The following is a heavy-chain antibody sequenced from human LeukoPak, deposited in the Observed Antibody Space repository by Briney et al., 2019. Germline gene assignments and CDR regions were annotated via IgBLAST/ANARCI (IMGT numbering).Heavy chain of an antibody. CDR2: IYTSGST. CDR1: GGSISSGSYY. Sequence: PSETLSLTCTVSGGSISSGSYYWSWIRQPAGKGLEWIGRIYTSGSTNYNPSLKSRVTISVDTSKNQFSLKLSSVTAADTAVYYCARGGIEAAARGTPPVGFYYYMDVWGKGTTVTVSS. CDR3: ARGGIEAAARGTPPVGFYYYMDV. J-gene: IGHJ6*03. D-gene: IGHD6-13*01. V-gene: IGHV4-61*02.